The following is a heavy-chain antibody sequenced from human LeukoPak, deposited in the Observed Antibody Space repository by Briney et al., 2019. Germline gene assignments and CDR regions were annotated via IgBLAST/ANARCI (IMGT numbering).Heavy chain of an antibody. CDR3: AKGVGVLLWFGELLNDYFDY. V-gene: IGHV3-30-3*01. Sequence: RPGGSLRLSCAASGLTFSSSAMHWVRPAPGKWLEWVAYISYDGSDKYYADSVKGRLTISRDNSKNTLYLQMNSLRAEDTAVYYCAKGVGVLLWFGELLNDYFDYWGQGTLVTVSS. J-gene: IGHJ4*02. CDR2: ISYDGSDK. D-gene: IGHD3-10*01. CDR1: GLTFSSSA.